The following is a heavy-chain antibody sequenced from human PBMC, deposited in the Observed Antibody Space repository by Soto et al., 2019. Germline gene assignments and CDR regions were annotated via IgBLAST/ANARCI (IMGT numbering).Heavy chain of an antibody. Sequence: SETLSLTCTVSGGSISSYYWSWIRQPPGKGLEWIGYIYYSGSTNYDPSLKSRVTISVDTSKNQFSLKLSSVTAADTAVYYCARVGADLGYFDYWGQGTLVTVSS. CDR2: IYYSGST. D-gene: IGHD7-27*01. CDR1: GGSISSYY. CDR3: ARVGADLGYFDY. J-gene: IGHJ4*02. V-gene: IGHV4-59*01.